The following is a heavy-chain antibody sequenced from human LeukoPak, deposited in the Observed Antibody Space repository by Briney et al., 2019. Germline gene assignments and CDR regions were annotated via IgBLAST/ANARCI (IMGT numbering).Heavy chain of an antibody. V-gene: IGHV3-7*01. CDR2: INEDGTEK. Sequence: GGSLRLSCAASGFTFSSYSMTWVRQAPGKGLEWVARINEDGTEKYYMDSVKGRFTISRDNADNSLYLQLNSLRAEDTAVYYCARLWGFDYWGQGTLVTVSS. J-gene: IGHJ4*02. CDR1: GFTFSSYS. D-gene: IGHD3-10*01. CDR3: ARLWGFDY.